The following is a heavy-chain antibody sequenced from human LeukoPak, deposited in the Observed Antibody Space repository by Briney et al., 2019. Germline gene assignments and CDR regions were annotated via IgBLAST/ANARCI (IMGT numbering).Heavy chain of an antibody. CDR1: GFTFSSYW. CDR2: INSDGSST. V-gene: IGHV3-74*01. D-gene: IGHD6-19*01. Sequence: PGGSLRLSCAASGFTFSSYWMHWVRHAPGKGLVWVSRINSDGSSTSYADSVKGRFTISRDNAKNTLYLQMNSLRAEDTAVYYCARDSSGWYGMDVWGQGTTVTVSS. J-gene: IGHJ6*02. CDR3: ARDSSGWYGMDV.